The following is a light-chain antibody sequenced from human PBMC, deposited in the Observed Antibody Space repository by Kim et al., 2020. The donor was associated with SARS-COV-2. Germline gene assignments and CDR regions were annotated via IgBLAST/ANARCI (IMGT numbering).Light chain of an antibody. Sequence: NFMLTQPHSVSESPGKTVTISCTRSSGSIATNFVQWYQQRPGSAPTTVIYEDRQRPSGVPDRFSGSIDSSSNSASLTISGLKTEDEADYYCQSYDSSGNQVFGGGTQLTVL. V-gene: IGLV6-57*04. CDR3: QSYDSSGNQV. J-gene: IGLJ3*02. CDR2: EDR. CDR1: SGSIATNF.